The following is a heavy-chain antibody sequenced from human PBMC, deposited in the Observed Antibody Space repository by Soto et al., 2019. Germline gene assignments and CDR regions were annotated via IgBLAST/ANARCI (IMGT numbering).Heavy chain of an antibody. Sequence: GSLRLTGAASGXTFSSYCMHWVRQAPGKGLEWVAVISYDGSNKYYADSVKGRFTIYRDNSKNTLYLQMNSLRAEDTAVYYCEKMARWLQLGYYYYGMDVWGQGTTATVSS. CDR2: ISYDGSNK. CDR3: EKMARWLQLGYYYYGMDV. V-gene: IGHV3-30*18. CDR1: GXTFSSYC. J-gene: IGHJ6*02. D-gene: IGHD5-12*01.